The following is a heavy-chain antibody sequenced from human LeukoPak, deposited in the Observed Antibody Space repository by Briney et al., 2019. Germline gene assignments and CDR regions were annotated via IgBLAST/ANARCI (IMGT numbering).Heavy chain of an antibody. V-gene: IGHV3-23*01. Sequence: GGSLRLSCAASGFTFSSYAMSWVRQAPGKGLERVSAISGSGGSTYYADSVKGRFTISRDNSKNTLYLQMNSLRAEDTAVYYCAKDSRSWYTGYYYGMDVWGQGTTVTVSS. CDR2: ISGSGGST. CDR1: GFTFSSYA. CDR3: AKDSRSWYTGYYYGMDV. D-gene: IGHD6-13*01. J-gene: IGHJ6*02.